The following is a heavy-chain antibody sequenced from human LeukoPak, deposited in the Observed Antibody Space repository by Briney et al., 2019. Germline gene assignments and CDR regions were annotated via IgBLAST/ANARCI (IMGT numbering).Heavy chain of an antibody. D-gene: IGHD1-14*01. J-gene: IGHJ6*03. Sequence: ASVKVSCKAPGYTFTSYGISWVRQAPGQGLEWMGWISAYNGNTNYAQKLHGRVTMTTDTSKSTSYMELRSLRSDDTAVYYCVRIVYYYYYMDVWGKGTTVTVSS. V-gene: IGHV1-18*01. CDR3: VRIVYYYYYMDV. CDR1: GYTFTSYG. CDR2: ISAYNGNT.